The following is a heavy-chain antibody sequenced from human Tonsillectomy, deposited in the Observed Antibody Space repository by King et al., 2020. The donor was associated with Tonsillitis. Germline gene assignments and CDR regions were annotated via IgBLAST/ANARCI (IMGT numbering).Heavy chain of an antibody. CDR3: TRGPGGTEDFDY. Sequence: VQLVESGGGLVQPGGSLRLSCEASGFSVTTYGLNWVRQAPGKGLEWVAFIDIDRSTIYYADSVKGRFTISRDDAKNSVYLQMNGLRDEDTAVYYCTRGPGGTEDFDYWGQGTLVTVSS. D-gene: IGHD3-16*01. CDR1: GFSVTTYG. V-gene: IGHV3-48*02. J-gene: IGHJ4*02. CDR2: IDIDRSTI.